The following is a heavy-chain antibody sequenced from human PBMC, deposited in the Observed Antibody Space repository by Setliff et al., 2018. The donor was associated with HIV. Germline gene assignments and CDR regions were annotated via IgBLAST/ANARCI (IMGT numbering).Heavy chain of an antibody. CDR2: IYYSGST. CDR1: GGSFSDFY. J-gene: IGHJ4*02. Sequence: SETLSLTCAVFGGSFSDFYWSWIRQPPGKGLEWIGYIYYSGSTYYNPSLRSRVTISLDTSKNQFSLKLSSVTAADTAVYFCARVRRDGNSFDDWGQGTLVTVSS. D-gene: IGHD4-4*01. CDR3: ARVRRDGNSFDD. V-gene: IGHV4-30-4*01.